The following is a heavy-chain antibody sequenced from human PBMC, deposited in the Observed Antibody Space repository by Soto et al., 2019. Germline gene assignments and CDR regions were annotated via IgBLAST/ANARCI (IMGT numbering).Heavy chain of an antibody. D-gene: IGHD5-18*01. CDR3: ARFSYEGLDTAMVLGISGGDRPYYYYYYMDV. J-gene: IGHJ6*03. CDR2: IYYSGST. CDR1: GGSISSSSYY. Sequence: SETLSLTCTVSGGSISSSSYYWGWIRQPPGKGLEWIGSIYYSGSTYYNPSLKSRVTISVDTSKTQFSLKLSVFTAADTAVYYCARFSYEGLDTAMVLGISGGDRPYYYYYYMDVWGKGTTVTVSS. V-gene: IGHV4-39*01.